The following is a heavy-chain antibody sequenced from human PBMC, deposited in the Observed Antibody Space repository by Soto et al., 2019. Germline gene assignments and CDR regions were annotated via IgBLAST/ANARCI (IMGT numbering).Heavy chain of an antibody. CDR2: INHSGST. J-gene: IGHJ4*02. Sequence: SETLSLTCAVYGGSFSGYYWSWIRQPPGKGLEWIGEINHSGSTNYNPSLKSRVTISVDTSKNQFSLKLSSVTAADTAVYYCARGDYYDSSGYCDYWGQGTLVTVSS. D-gene: IGHD3-22*01. CDR1: GGSFSGYY. V-gene: IGHV4-34*01. CDR3: ARGDYYDSSGYCDY.